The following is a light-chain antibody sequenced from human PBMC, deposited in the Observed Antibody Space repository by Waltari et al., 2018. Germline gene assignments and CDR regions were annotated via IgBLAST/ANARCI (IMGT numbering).Light chain of an antibody. CDR3: CSYAGSYTWV. CDR2: DVT. J-gene: IGLJ3*02. Sequence: SALTQPRSVSGSPGQSVTISCTGTKNDLGSYTYVSWYQQHPGKAPKLIILDVTKRPSGVPDRLSGSKSGNTASLTISGLRAEDEAEYYCCSYAGSYTWVFGGGTKLTVV. CDR1: KNDLGSYTY. V-gene: IGLV2-11*01.